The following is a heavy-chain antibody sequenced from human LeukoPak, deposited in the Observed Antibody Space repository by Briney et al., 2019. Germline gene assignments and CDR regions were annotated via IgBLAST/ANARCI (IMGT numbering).Heavy chain of an antibody. CDR1: GYTFTSYD. CDR3: ATGYYYDSSGYPGDAFDI. D-gene: IGHD3-22*01. V-gene: IGHV1-8*02. Sequence: ASVKVSCKASGYTFTSYDINWVRQATGQGLEWMGWMNPNSGNTGYAQKFQGRVTMTRNTSISTAYMELSSLRSEDTAVYYCATGYYYDSSGYPGDAFDIWGQGTMVTVSS. CDR2: MNPNSGNT. J-gene: IGHJ3*02.